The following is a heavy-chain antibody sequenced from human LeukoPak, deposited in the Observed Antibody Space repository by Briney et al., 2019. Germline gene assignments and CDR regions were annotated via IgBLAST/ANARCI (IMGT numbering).Heavy chain of an antibody. CDR3: ARGLGRRGSSWYNYYYYYMDV. D-gene: IGHD6-13*01. CDR1: GGSISSYY. V-gene: IGHV4-59*01. CDR2: IYYSGTT. Sequence: SETLSLTCTVSGGSISSYYWSWIRQPPGKGLEWIGYIYYSGTTNHNPSLKSRVTISVDTSKNQFSLKLSSVTAEDTAVYYCARGLGRRGSSWYNYYYYYMDVWGKGTTVTISS. J-gene: IGHJ6*03.